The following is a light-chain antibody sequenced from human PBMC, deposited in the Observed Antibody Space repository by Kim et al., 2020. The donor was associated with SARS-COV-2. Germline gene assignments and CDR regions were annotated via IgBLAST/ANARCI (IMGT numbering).Light chain of an antibody. CDR3: SSYGGNNNWV. V-gene: IGLV2-8*01. CDR2: EVS. Sequence: GPSVTISCTRTSSDIGGYNHVSWYQQHPGKAPKLMIYEVSKWPSGVPDRFSCSKSGNTASLTVSGLQADDEANYYCSSYGGNNNWVFGGGTKLTVL. J-gene: IGLJ3*02. CDR1: SSDIGGYNH.